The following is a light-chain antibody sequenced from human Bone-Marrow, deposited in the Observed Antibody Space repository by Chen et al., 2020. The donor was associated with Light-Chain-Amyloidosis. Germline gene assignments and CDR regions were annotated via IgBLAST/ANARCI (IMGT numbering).Light chain of an antibody. CDR1: QTISSNY. V-gene: IGKV3-20*01. CDR3: QQYGTSPLT. J-gene: IGKJ4*01. Sequence: EIVLTQSPGTLSLSPGEGANLSCRASQTISSNYLTWYQQKFGQAPGLLIYGSSSRATGIPDRFTGSGSGTDFTLTINRLAPEDFEMYYCQQYGTSPLTFGGGTKVEIK. CDR2: GSS.